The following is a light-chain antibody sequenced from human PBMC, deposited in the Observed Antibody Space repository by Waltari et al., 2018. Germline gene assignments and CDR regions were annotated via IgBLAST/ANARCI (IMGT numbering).Light chain of an antibody. CDR1: ASISSGY. J-gene: IGKJ5*01. V-gene: IGKV3-20*01. Sequence: EIVLTQSPGALSLSPGERVTLSCRASASISSGYFAWFQQNPGQPPRLLIYGASRRAAGIPDRFSGGGSGADYTLTISRLEPEDFAVYYCHQYDRSPPFTFGQGTRL. CDR3: HQYDRSPPFT. CDR2: GAS.